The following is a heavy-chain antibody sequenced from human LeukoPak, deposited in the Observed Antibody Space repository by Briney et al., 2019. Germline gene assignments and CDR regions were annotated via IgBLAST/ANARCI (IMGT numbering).Heavy chain of an antibody. Sequence: SETLSLTCTVSAGSVSRNSYYWSWIRQPPGKGLEWIGYIYYSGSTNYNPSLESRVSMSLDTSKTQFSLKLRSVTAADTAVYYCARYVRNSGTFYLDYWGQGTLVTVSS. V-gene: IGHV4-61*01. CDR3: ARYVRNSGTFYLDY. J-gene: IGHJ4*02. CDR1: AGSVSRNSYY. CDR2: IYYSGST. D-gene: IGHD1-26*01.